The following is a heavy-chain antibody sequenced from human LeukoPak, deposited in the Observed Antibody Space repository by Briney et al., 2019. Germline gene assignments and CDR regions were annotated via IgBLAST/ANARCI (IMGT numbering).Heavy chain of an antibody. D-gene: IGHD3-3*01. CDR2: ISSSGSTI. V-gene: IGHV3-11*04. CDR3: ARAHFGGYYTWNYYYYMDV. Sequence: PGGSLRLSCAASGFTFSDYYMSWIRQAPGKGLEWVSYISSSGSTIYYADSVKGRFTISRDNAKNSLYLQMNSLRAEDTAVYYCARAHFGGYYTWNYYYYMDVWGKGTTVTVSS. J-gene: IGHJ6*03. CDR1: GFTFSDYY.